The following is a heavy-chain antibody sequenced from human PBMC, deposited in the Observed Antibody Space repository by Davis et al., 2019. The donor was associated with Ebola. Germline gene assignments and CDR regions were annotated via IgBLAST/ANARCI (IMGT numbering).Heavy chain of an antibody. J-gene: IGHJ4*02. Sequence: PGGSLRLSCAASGFTFSGYWMHWVRQAPGKGLVWVSRIKSDGSTKSYADSVKGRFTISRDNAKNTLYLQMDSLRAEDTAVYYCARDGEHYSDLDYWGQGTLVTVSS. V-gene: IGHV3-74*01. CDR2: IKSDGSTK. CDR1: GFTFSGYW. D-gene: IGHD1-26*01. CDR3: ARDGEHYSDLDY.